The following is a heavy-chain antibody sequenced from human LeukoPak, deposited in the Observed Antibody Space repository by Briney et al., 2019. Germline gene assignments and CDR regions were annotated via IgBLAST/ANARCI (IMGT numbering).Heavy chain of an antibody. V-gene: IGHV3-74*01. J-gene: IGHJ4*02. Sequence: PGGSLRLSCAASGFNFSSYWMHWVRQAPGKGLVWISRINYDGTTTSYADSVKGRFTISRDNAKNTLYLQMNSLRAEDTAAFYWGRGRPRGHSGCVIDYWGQGTPITVSS. CDR1: GFNFSSYW. D-gene: IGHD5-12*01. CDR3: GRGRPRGHSGCVIDY. CDR2: INYDGTTT.